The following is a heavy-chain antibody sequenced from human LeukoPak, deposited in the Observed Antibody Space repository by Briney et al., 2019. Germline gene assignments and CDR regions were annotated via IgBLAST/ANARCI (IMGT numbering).Heavy chain of an antibody. V-gene: IGHV1-69*13. CDR2: IIPIFGTA. J-gene: IGHJ6*03. CDR1: GGTFSSYA. Sequence: GASVKVSCKASGGTFSSYAISWVRQAPGQGLEWMGGIIPIFGTANYAQKFQGRVTITADESTSTAYMELSSLRSEDTAVYYCARDWAVTTREFYYYYYMDVWGKGTTVTVSS. D-gene: IGHD4-17*01. CDR3: ARDWAVTTREFYYYYYMDV.